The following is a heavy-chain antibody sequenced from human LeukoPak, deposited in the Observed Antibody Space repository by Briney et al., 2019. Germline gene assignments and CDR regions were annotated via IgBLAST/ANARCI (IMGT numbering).Heavy chain of an antibody. D-gene: IGHD6-13*01. J-gene: IGHJ3*02. CDR3: AKVRLYSSSWYPDAFDI. CDR2: ISGSGGRT. Sequence: PGGSLRLSCAASGFTFSSYAMSWVRQAPGKGLEWVSAISGSGGRTYYADSVKGRFTISRDNSKNTPYLQMNSLRAEDTAVYYCAKVRLYSSSWYPDAFDIWGQGTMVTVSS. V-gene: IGHV3-23*01. CDR1: GFTFSSYA.